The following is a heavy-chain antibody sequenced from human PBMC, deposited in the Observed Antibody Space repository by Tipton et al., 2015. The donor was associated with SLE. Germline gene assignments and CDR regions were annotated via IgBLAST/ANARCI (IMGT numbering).Heavy chain of an antibody. V-gene: IGHV4-39*07. CDR2: IHYSGRT. Sequence: TLSLTCTVSGGSISSSSYLWGWIRQPPGKGLEWIGSIHYSGRTYYNPSLKSPVTISVDTSKNQFSLKLSSVTAADTAAYYCARMTDSSSSGGFDYWGQGTLVTVAS. D-gene: IGHD6-6*01. CDR3: ARMTDSSSSGGFDY. J-gene: IGHJ4*02. CDR1: GGSISSSSYL.